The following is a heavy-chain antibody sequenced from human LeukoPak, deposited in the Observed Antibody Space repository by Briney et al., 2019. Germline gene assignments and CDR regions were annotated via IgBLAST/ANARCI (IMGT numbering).Heavy chain of an antibody. CDR2: INHSGST. Sequence: SETLSLTCTVSGGSISSSSYYWGWIRQPPGKGLEWIGEINHSGSTNYNPSLKSRVTISVDTSKNQFSLKLSSVTAADTAVYYCAIGGLDFDYWGQGTLVTVSS. CDR3: AIGGLDFDY. J-gene: IGHJ4*02. CDR1: GGSISSSSYY. V-gene: IGHV4-39*07. D-gene: IGHD5-12*01.